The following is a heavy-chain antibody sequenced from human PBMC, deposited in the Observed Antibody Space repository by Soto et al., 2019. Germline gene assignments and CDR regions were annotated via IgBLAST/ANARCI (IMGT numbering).Heavy chain of an antibody. CDR1: GGAFSRYD. CDR3: ARSVAARPSRGWKSYYYGIDA. J-gene: IGHJ6*02. D-gene: IGHD6-6*01. CDR2: IIPIFGTA. Sequence: SVKVSCKGSGGAFSRYDISWVRKATGQGLEWMGGIIPIFGTANYAQKFQGRVTITADESTSTAYMELSSLRSEDTAVYYCARSVAARPSRGWKSYYYGIDAGGQGTTVTVSS. V-gene: IGHV1-69*13.